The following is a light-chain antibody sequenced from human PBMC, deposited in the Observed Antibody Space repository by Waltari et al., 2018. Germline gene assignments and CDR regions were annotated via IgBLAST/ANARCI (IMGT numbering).Light chain of an antibody. Sequence: QSVLTQAPSVSAAPGQTVTISSSGTTPNIGTNYVPWYQQLPGAAPKIVIYEDNRRPSGIPDRFSGSKSGASATLGITGLQTGDEADYYCGSWDSSLGIGVLGGGTRLTIL. J-gene: IGLJ3*02. CDR2: EDN. V-gene: IGLV1-51*01. CDR3: GSWDSSLGIGV. CDR1: TPNIGTNY.